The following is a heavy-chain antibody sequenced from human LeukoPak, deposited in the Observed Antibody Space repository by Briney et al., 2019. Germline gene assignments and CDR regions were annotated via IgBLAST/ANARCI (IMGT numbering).Heavy chain of an antibody. D-gene: IGHD6-13*01. CDR2: IYYSGST. CDR3: ARDQIAAAVDY. CDR1: GGSISSSSNY. V-gene: IGHV4-39*07. Sequence: SENLSLTCTVSGGSISSSSNYWGRIRQPPGTGLEWIGSIYYSGSTYYNPSLKSRVTISVDTSKNQFSLKLSSVTAADTAVYYCARDQIAAAVDYWGQGTLVTVSS. J-gene: IGHJ4*02.